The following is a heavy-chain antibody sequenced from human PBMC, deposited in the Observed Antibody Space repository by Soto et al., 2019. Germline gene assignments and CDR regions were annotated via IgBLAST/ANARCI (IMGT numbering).Heavy chain of an antibody. CDR1: GGSLSSGDDY. J-gene: IGHJ4*02. CDR2: IYSSGST. Sequence: QVQLQESGPGLLKPSETLSLTCTVSGGSLSSGDDYWSWIRQPPGKGLEWIGYIYSSGSTDYNPSLKFRVTISVDTSKNQFSLNLSSVTAADTAVYYCASPGYSTSSFDFWGQGTLVTVSS. CDR3: ASPGYSTSSFDF. V-gene: IGHV4-30-4*01. D-gene: IGHD6-6*01.